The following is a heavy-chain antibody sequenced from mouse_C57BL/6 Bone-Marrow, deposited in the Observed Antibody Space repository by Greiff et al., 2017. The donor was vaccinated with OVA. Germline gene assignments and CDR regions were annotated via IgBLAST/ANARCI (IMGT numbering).Heavy chain of an antibody. V-gene: IGHV1-82*01. J-gene: IGHJ2*01. CDR3: ARKRRDYFDY. CDR2: IYPGDGDT. Sequence: VHLVESGPELVKPGASVKISCKASGYAFSSSWMNWVKQRPGKGLEWIGRIYPGDGDTNYNGKFKGKATLTADKSSSTAYMQLSSLTSEDSAVYFCARKRRDYFDYWGQGTTLTVSS. CDR1: GYAFSSSW.